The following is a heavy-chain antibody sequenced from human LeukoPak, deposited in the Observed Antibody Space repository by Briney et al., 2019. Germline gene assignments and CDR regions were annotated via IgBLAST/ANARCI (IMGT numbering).Heavy chain of an antibody. J-gene: IGHJ4*02. Sequence: PGGSLRLSCAASGFTVSSNYMSWVRQAPGKGLEWVANIKQDGSEKYYVDSVKGRFTISRDNAKNSLYLQMNSLRAEDTAVYYCARDRTAMGINDYWGQGTLVTVSS. V-gene: IGHV3-7*03. CDR1: GFTVSSNY. CDR2: IKQDGSEK. D-gene: IGHD5-18*01. CDR3: ARDRTAMGINDY.